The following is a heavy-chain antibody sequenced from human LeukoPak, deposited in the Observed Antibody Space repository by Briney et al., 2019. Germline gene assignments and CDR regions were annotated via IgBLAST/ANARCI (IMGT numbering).Heavy chain of an antibody. CDR3: ARGFDYYGSGSYYGGYYFDY. CDR2: ISSSSSYI. D-gene: IGHD3-10*01. CDR1: GFTFSSYS. Sequence: PGGSLRLSCAASGFTFSSYSMNWVRQAPGKGLEWVSSISSSSSYIYYADSVKGRFTISRDNAKNSLYLQMNSLRAEDTAVYYCARGFDYYGSGSYYGGYYFDYWGQGTLVTVSS. J-gene: IGHJ4*02. V-gene: IGHV3-21*01.